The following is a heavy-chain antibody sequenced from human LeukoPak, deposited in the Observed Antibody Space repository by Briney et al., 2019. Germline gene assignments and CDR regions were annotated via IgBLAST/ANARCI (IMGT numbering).Heavy chain of an antibody. CDR3: ARRIYDFWSGFDY. J-gene: IGHJ4*02. CDR1: GGSISSSSYY. V-gene: IGHV4-39*01. CDR2: IYYSGST. Sequence: SETLSLTCTVFGGSISSSSYYWGWLRQPPGKGLEWIGTIYYSGSTYYNPSLKSRVTISVDTSKNQFSLKLSSVTAADTSMYYCARRIYDFWSGFDYWGQGALVTVSS. D-gene: IGHD3-3*01.